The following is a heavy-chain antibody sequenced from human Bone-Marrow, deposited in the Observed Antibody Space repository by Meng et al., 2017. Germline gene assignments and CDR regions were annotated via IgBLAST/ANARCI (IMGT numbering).Heavy chain of an antibody. CDR2: IYAGNGNT. D-gene: IGHD6-19*01. CDR3: ARPWGSGWYPEYFQH. Sequence: ASVKVSCKASGYTFTSYAMHWVRQAPGQRLEWMGWIYAGNGNTKYSQKLQGRVTITRDTSASTAYMELSSLRSEDTAVYYCARPWGSGWYPEYFQHWGQGTLVTVSS. V-gene: IGHV1-3*01. J-gene: IGHJ1*01. CDR1: GYTFTSYA.